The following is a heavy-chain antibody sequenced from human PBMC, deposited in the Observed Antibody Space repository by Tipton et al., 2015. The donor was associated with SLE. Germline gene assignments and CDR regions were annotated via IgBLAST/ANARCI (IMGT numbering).Heavy chain of an antibody. J-gene: IGHJ4*02. CDR3: TRVTTYDFWSGTYYFDY. V-gene: IGHV3-49*03. CDR1: GFSFGEYS. Sequence: SLRLSCTASGFSFGEYSLTWFRQAPGKGLEWVGFIRSEGYGGTTDYAASVKGRFTISRDDSKSIASLQMNSPTTEDTAVYYCTRVTTYDFWSGTYYFDYWGPGTLVTVSS. D-gene: IGHD3-3*01. CDR2: IRSEGYGGTT.